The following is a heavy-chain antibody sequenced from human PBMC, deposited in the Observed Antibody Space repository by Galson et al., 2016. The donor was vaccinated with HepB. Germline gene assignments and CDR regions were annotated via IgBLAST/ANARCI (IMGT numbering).Heavy chain of an antibody. CDR1: GGSVSSGSYY. CDR2: IYYSGST. V-gene: IGHV4-61*01. D-gene: IGHD5-18*01. Sequence: ETLSLTCAVYGGSVSSGSYYWSWIRQPPGKGLEWIGYIYYSGSTNYNPSLKSRVTISVDTSKNQFSLKLSSVTAADTAVYYCARDPGRVGYSYGYSGGDYYYGMDVWGQGTTGTVSS. CDR3: ARDPGRVGYSYGYSGGDYYYGMDV. J-gene: IGHJ6*02.